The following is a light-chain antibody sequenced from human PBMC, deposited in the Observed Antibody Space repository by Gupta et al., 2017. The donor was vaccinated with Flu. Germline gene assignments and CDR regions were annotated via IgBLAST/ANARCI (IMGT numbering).Light chain of an antibody. J-gene: IGLJ3*02. Sequence: SITISCTGTSSDVGGYNYVSWYQQHPGKAPKLMIYDVSNRPSGVSNRFSGSKSGNTASLTISGLQAEDEAEYYCSSYTSSSTRVFGGGTKLTVL. CDR2: DVS. CDR3: SSYTSSSTRV. V-gene: IGLV2-14*04. CDR1: SSDVGGYNY.